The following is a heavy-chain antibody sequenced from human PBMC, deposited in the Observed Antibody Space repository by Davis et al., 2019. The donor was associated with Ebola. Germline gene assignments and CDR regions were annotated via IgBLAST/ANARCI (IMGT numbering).Heavy chain of an antibody. Sequence: SETLSLTCTVSGYSISSGYYWGWIRQPPGKGLEWIGSIYHSGSTYYNPSLKSRVTISSDTSRNQFSLKLSSVTAADTAVYYCAKTAPSLYSSYYFYYMDVWGKGTTVTVSS. CDR3: AKTAPSLYSSYYFYYMDV. D-gene: IGHD4-11*01. V-gene: IGHV4-38-2*02. J-gene: IGHJ6*03. CDR1: GYSISSGYY. CDR2: IYHSGST.